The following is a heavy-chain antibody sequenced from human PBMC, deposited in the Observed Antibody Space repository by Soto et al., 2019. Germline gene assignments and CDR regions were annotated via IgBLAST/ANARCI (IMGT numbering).Heavy chain of an antibody. J-gene: IGHJ4*02. CDR2: IIPIFGTA. Sequence: SVKVSCKASGGTFSSYAISWVRQAPGQGLEWMGGIIPIFGTANYAQKFQGRVTITADESTSTAYMELSSLRSEDTAVYYCARSYRDYGGNWWDYWGQGTLVTVSS. V-gene: IGHV1-69*13. CDR1: GGTFSSYA. CDR3: ARSYRDYGGNWWDY. D-gene: IGHD4-17*01.